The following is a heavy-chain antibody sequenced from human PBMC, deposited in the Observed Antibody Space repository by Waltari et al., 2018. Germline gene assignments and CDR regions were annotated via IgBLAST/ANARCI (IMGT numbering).Heavy chain of an antibody. D-gene: IGHD1-20*01. J-gene: IGHJ4*02. CDR3: AREYNYFDF. V-gene: IGHV1-18*01. CDR2: ISAYNGDT. Sequence: QVQLVQSGAEVKQPGASVKVSCKASGYHFNAYALSWVRQAPGQGLEWMGWISAYNGDTNYAQKFQGRVTMTTDTSTNTAYMELKNLRSDDTAVYYCAREYNYFDFWGQGSLVTVSS. CDR1: GYHFNAYA.